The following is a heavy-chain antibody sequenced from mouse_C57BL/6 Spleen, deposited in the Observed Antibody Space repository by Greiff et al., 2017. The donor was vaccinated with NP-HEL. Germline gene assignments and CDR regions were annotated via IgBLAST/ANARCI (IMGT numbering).Heavy chain of an antibody. V-gene: IGHV5-17*01. Sequence: EVKVVESGGGLVKPGGSLKLSCAASGFTFSDYGMHWVRQAPEKGLEWVAYISSGSSTIYYADTVKGRFTISRDNAKNTLFLQMTSLRSEDTAMYYCARSDGFLFDYWGQGTTLTVSS. D-gene: IGHD2-3*01. CDR3: ARSDGFLFDY. CDR2: ISSGSSTI. J-gene: IGHJ2*01. CDR1: GFTFSDYG.